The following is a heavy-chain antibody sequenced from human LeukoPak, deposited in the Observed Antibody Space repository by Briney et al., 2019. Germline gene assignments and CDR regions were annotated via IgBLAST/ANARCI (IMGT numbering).Heavy chain of an antibody. Sequence: PSETLSLTCTVSGGSINSHYWSWIRQPPGKGLEWIGDIYYSGSTNYNFSLKSRLTISVDTSKNQFSLKLNSVTAADTAVYYCARVALSRTMMGIVRYFDLWGRGTLVTVSS. CDR3: ARVALSRTMMGIVRYFDL. CDR2: IYYSGST. D-gene: IGHD3-22*01. V-gene: IGHV4-59*11. CDR1: GGSINSHY. J-gene: IGHJ2*01.